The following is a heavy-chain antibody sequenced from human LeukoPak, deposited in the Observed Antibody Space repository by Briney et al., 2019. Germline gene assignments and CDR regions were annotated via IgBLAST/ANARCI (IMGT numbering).Heavy chain of an antibody. Sequence: GASVKVSCKTSGYSFSDYYIHWVRQAPGQGLEWMGWINPKSGGTTYAQKFQGRVTMTRDTSISTAYMELSRLRSDDTAVYYCARGLLLYCSGGSCPFDPWGQGTLVTVSS. V-gene: IGHV1-2*02. CDR2: INPKSGGT. J-gene: IGHJ5*02. D-gene: IGHD2-15*01. CDR3: ARGLLLYCSGGSCPFDP. CDR1: GYSFSDYY.